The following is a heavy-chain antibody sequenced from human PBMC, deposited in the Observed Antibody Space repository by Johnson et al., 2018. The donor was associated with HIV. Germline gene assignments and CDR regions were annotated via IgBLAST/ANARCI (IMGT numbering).Heavy chain of an antibody. V-gene: IGHV3-7*01. CDR1: GFTFGTYW. D-gene: IGHD3-22*01. Sequence: VQLVESGGGVVQPGGSLRLSCAASGFTFGTYWMSWVRQAPGKGLEWVTNIKEDGSEKYYADSVRGRLTISRDNSKNTMSLQMNSLRTEDTAVYHCVKEVGNYWPDAFDIWGQGTMVTVSS. J-gene: IGHJ3*02. CDR3: VKEVGNYWPDAFDI. CDR2: IKEDGSEK.